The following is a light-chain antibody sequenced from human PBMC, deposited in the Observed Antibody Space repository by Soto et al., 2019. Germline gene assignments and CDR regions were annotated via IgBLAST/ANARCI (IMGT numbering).Light chain of an antibody. CDR3: QTWGTGIQV. CDR1: SGHSSYA. V-gene: IGLV4-69*01. J-gene: IGLJ2*01. CDR2: LNSDGSH. Sequence: QLVLTQSPSASASLGASVKLTCTLSSGHSSYAIAWHQQQPEKGPRYLMKLNSDGSHSKGDGIPDRFSGSSSGAERYLTISGRQSEDEADYYCQTWGTGIQVFGGGTKRTVL.